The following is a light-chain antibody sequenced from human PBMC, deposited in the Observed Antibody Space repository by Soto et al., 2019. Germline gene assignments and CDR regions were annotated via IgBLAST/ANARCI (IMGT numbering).Light chain of an antibody. Sequence: EIVLTQSPGTLSLSPGERATLSCRASQSVSSTSLAWYQQKPGQAPRLLIYGASSRATGIPDRFSGSGSGTDFTLTISRLEPEDFAVYYCQQRSSWPITFGQGTRLEIK. J-gene: IGKJ5*01. CDR2: GAS. CDR3: QQRSSWPIT. CDR1: QSVSSTS. V-gene: IGKV3D-20*02.